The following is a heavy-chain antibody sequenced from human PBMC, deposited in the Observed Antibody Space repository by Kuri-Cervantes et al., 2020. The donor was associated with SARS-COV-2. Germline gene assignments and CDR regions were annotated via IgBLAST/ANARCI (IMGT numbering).Heavy chain of an antibody. D-gene: IGHD3-3*01. CDR3: ARDGSDDFWSGHELGMDV. J-gene: IGHJ6*02. CDR1: GSSFSSYS. CDR2: ISSSSSTI. V-gene: IGHV3-48*02. Sequence: GGSLRLSCAASGSSFSSYSMNWVRQAPGKGLEWVSYISSSSSTIYYADSVKGRFTISRDNAKNSLYLQMNSLRDEDTAVYYCARDGSDDFWSGHELGMDVWGQGTTVTVSS.